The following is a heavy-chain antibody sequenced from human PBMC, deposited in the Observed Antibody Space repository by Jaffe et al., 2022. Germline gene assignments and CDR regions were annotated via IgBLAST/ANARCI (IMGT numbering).Heavy chain of an antibody. Sequence: QVQLQESGPGLVKPSETLSLTCTVSGGSISSYYWSWIRQPPGKGLEWIGYIYYSGSTNYNPSLKSRVTISVDTSKNQFSLKLSSVTAADTAVYYCARVVVGESSSYYYYYMDVWGKGTTVTVSS. CDR3: ARVVVGESSSYYYYYMDV. V-gene: IGHV4-59*01. CDR2: IYYSGST. D-gene: IGHD6-6*01. J-gene: IGHJ6*03. CDR1: GGSISSYY.